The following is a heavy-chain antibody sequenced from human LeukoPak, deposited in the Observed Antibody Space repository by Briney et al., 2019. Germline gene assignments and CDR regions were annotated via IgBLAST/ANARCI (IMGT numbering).Heavy chain of an antibody. CDR1: GFTFSSYA. CDR3: AREGPTSGSYDWFDP. Sequence: GRSLRLSCAASGFTFSSYAMHWVRQAPGKGLEWVAVISYDGSNKYYADSVKGRFTISRDNSKNTLYLQINSLRAEDTAVYYCAREGPTSGSYDWFDPWGQGTLVTVSS. V-gene: IGHV3-30-3*01. D-gene: IGHD1-26*01. J-gene: IGHJ5*02. CDR2: ISYDGSNK.